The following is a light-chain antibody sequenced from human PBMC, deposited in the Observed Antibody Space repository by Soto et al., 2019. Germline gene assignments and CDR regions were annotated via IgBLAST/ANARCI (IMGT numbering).Light chain of an antibody. Sequence: QSALTQPPSASGSPGQSVTISCTGTSTDVGTYNYVSWYQHHPGKAPKLGIYEVNKRPSGVPDRFSGSKSGNTASLTVSGLQPEDEADYYCISYAGSLNLVFGGGTQLTVL. V-gene: IGLV2-8*01. J-gene: IGLJ2*01. CDR3: ISYAGSLNLV. CDR1: STDVGTYNY. CDR2: EVN.